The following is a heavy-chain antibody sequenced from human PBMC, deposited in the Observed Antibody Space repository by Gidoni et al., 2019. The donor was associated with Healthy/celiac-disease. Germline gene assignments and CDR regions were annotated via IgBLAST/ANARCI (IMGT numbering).Heavy chain of an antibody. Sequence: EVQLLESGGGLVQPGGSLRLSCAASGFTFSSYAMSWVRQAPGKGLEWVSAISGSGGSTYYADSVKGRFTISRDNSKNTLYLQMNSLRAEDTAVYYCAKDLLWFGEYPDYYYGMDVWGQGTTVTVSS. CDR1: GFTFSSYA. CDR2: ISGSGGST. V-gene: IGHV3-23*01. J-gene: IGHJ6*02. CDR3: AKDLLWFGEYPDYYYGMDV. D-gene: IGHD3-10*01.